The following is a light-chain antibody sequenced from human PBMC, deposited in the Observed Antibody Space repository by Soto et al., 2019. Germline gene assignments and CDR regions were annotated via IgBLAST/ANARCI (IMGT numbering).Light chain of an antibody. CDR1: QGFXSN. CDR3: QQYGSSTLT. CDR2: RAS. Sequence: DIVVTQSAATLSVSPGERATLSCRASQGFXSNFVWYEQKPGQTPKLLXYRASSRATGIPDRLSGSGSGTDFTLTISRLEPEYFAVYYCQQYGSSTLTFGGGTKVDIK. V-gene: IGKV3-20*01. J-gene: IGKJ4*01.